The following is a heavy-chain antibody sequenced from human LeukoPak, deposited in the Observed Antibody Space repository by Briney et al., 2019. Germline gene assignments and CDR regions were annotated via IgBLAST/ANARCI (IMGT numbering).Heavy chain of an antibody. Sequence: PGGSLRPSCAASGFTFSSYGMHWVRRAPGKGLEWVAAISYDGSNKYYADSVKGRFTISRDNSRNTLYLQMNSLRAEDTAIYYCAKNGDRGAYCSGGTCYPYYYYYMDVWGKGTTVTISS. D-gene: IGHD2-15*01. CDR3: AKNGDRGAYCSGGTCYPYYYYYMDV. CDR1: GFTFSSYG. CDR2: ISYDGSNK. J-gene: IGHJ6*03. V-gene: IGHV3-30*18.